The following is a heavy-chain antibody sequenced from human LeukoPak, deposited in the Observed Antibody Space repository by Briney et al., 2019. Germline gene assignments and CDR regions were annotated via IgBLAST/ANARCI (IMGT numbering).Heavy chain of an antibody. CDR1: GFNFNSYA. D-gene: IGHD3-10*01. CDR3: ATELRILSWGVDAFDI. V-gene: IGHV3-30*04. CDR2: ISYDGSKT. J-gene: IGHJ3*02. Sequence: PGRSLRLSCVASGFNFNSYAVHWVRQAPGKGLEWVAFISYDGSKTYHADSLKGRFTISRDTSKTTLYIQMNSLRAEITAVYYCATELRILSWGVDAFDIWGQGTMVTVCS.